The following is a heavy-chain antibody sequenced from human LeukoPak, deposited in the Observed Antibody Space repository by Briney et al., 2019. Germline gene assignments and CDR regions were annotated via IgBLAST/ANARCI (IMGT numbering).Heavy chain of an antibody. V-gene: IGHV1-2*02. CDR2: INPNSGGT. CDR1: GYTFTGYY. D-gene: IGHD2-15*01. Sequence: ASVNVSCKASGYTFTGYYMHWVRQAPGQGLEWMGWINPNSGGTNYAQKFQGRVTMTRDTSISTAYMELSRLRSDDTAVYYCARDCSGGSCYSGIDYWGQGTLVTVSS. CDR3: ARDCSGGSCYSGIDY. J-gene: IGHJ4*02.